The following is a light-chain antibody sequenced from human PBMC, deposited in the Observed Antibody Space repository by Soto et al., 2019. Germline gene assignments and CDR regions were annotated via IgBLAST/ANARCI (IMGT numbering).Light chain of an antibody. CDR1: QSVSSSY. J-gene: IGKJ1*01. CDR2: GAS. Sequence: EIVLTQSPGTLSLSPGERATLSCRASQSVSSSYLAWYQQKPGQAPRLLIYGASSRATGIPARFSGSGSGTDFTLTISSLEAEDFAVYYCQQRSDWPPTFGQGTKVDI. CDR3: QQRSDWPPT. V-gene: IGKV3D-20*02.